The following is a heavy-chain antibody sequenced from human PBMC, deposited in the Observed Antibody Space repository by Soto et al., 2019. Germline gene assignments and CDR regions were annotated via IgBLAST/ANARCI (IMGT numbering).Heavy chain of an antibody. Sequence: EVQLVESGGGLVQPGRSLRLSCAASGFTFDDYAMHWVRQAPGKGLEWVSGISWNSGSIGYADSVKGRFTISRDNATXSLYLQMNSLRAEDTAVYYCAKDLDSSGYYSAVDYWGQGTLVTVSS. CDR1: GFTFDDYA. CDR3: AKDLDSSGYYSAVDY. V-gene: IGHV3-9*01. CDR2: ISWNSGSI. D-gene: IGHD3-22*01. J-gene: IGHJ4*02.